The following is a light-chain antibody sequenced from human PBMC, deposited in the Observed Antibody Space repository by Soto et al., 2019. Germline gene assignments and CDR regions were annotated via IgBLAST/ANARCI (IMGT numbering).Light chain of an antibody. CDR1: QRISSW. CDR3: QQYNSSPWT. Sequence: DIQMTQSPSTLSASVGDRVTITCRTRQRISSWLAWYQQKPGKAPKLLIYKASSLESGVPSRFSGSGSGTEFTLTISSLQPDDFATYYCQQYNSSPWTFGQGTKVEIK. V-gene: IGKV1-5*03. J-gene: IGKJ1*01. CDR2: KAS.